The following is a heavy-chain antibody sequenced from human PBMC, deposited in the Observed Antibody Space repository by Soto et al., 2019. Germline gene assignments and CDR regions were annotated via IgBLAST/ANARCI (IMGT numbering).Heavy chain of an antibody. Sequence: QVQLVESGGGVVQPGRSLRLSCAASGFTFSTYGIHWVRQAPGKGLEWVAVIWYDGTNKYYADSVKGRFTISRDNSKNTVYQQMNSLRAEDTAVYYCARDKGSSIVVVLGATYFFEYWGQGTLVTVSS. V-gene: IGHV3-33*01. CDR2: IWYDGTNK. D-gene: IGHD2-2*01. CDR1: GFTFSTYG. J-gene: IGHJ4*02. CDR3: ARDKGSSIVVVLGATYFFEY.